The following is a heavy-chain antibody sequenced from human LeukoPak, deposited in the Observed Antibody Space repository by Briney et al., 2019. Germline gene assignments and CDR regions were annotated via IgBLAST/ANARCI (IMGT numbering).Heavy chain of an antibody. Sequence: GASVKVPCKASGYTFTSYYMHWVRQAPGQGLEWMGIINPSGGSTSYAQKFQGRVTMTRDMSTSTVYMELSSLRSEDTAVYYCARAQVRGVTTYDYWGQGTLVTVSS. CDR1: GYTFTSYY. CDR3: ARAQVRGVTTYDY. V-gene: IGHV1-46*01. D-gene: IGHD3-10*01. J-gene: IGHJ4*02. CDR2: INPSGGST.